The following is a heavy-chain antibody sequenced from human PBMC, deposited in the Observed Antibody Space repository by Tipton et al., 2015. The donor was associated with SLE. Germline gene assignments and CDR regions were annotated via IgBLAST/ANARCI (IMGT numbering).Heavy chain of an antibody. D-gene: IGHD3-22*01. Sequence: SLRLSCTASGFTFGDYAMSWVRQAPGKELEWVGFIRSKAYGGTTEYAASVKGGFTISRDDSKSIAYLQMNSLKTEDTAVYYCTRSYDSSGYSLLWFDYWGQGTLVTVSS. CDR3: TRSYDSSGYSLLWFDY. V-gene: IGHV3-49*04. J-gene: IGHJ4*02. CDR2: IRSKAYGGTT. CDR1: GFTFGDYA.